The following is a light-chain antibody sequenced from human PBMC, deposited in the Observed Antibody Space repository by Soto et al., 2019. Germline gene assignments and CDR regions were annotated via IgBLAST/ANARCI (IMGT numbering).Light chain of an antibody. CDR3: CSYAGSDALF. Sequence: QSVLSQPRSVSGSPEHSVTISCTGPSNDLGRYNYVTWYQQHPGEAPKLVMCDVAQRPAGVSDRLSGDKSGKTASLTISGLQADDEATYCCCSYAGSDALFFGSRTKVT. CDR2: DVA. J-gene: IGLJ1*01. CDR1: SNDLGRYNY. V-gene: IGLV2-11*01.